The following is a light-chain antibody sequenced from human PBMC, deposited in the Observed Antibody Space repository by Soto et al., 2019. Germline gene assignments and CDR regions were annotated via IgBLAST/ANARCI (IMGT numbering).Light chain of an antibody. CDR1: QGIRNF. Sequence: DIQMTRSPTSLSASVGDRVTITCRASQGIRNFVAWYQQKPGKAPKLLIYAASTLQSGVPSRFSGSVSGTDFALTINSLQPEDVATYSCQKYSSVPVFGPGTKVEIK. CDR2: AAS. V-gene: IGKV1-27*01. CDR3: QKYSSVPV. J-gene: IGKJ3*01.